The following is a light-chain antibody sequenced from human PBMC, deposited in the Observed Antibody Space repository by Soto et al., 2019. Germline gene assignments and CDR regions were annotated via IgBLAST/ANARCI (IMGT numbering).Light chain of an antibody. V-gene: IGLV2-14*03. Sequence: QSVLTQPASVSGSPGQSITISCTGTSSDVGGYNYVSWYQHHPGKAPNLMIYDVSNRSSGVSNRFSGSKSGNTASLTISGLQAEDEADYYCSSYTTSSTPYVFGTGTKVTVL. CDR1: SSDVGGYNY. CDR2: DVS. J-gene: IGLJ1*01. CDR3: SSYTTSSTPYV.